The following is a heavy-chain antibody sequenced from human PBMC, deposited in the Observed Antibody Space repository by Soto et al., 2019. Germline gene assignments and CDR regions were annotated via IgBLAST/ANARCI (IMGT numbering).Heavy chain of an antibody. V-gene: IGHV1-18*01. CDR3: ARLLLVAPIAVRPSYDYYMDV. CDR1: GYTFSNYG. J-gene: IGHJ6*03. Sequence: QVQLVQSGNEGRKPGASVKVSCKASGYTFSNYGISWVRQAPGQGLEWMAWISVDNGDTNYAQKFQGRVTMTTDTSPDTVYMELRSLRSDDTAVYYCARLLLVAPIAVRPSYDYYMDVWGTGTAVTVSS. CDR2: ISVDNGDT. D-gene: IGHD3-16*01.